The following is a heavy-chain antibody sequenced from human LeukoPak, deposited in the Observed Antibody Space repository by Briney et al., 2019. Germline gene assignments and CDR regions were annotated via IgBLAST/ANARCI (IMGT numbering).Heavy chain of an antibody. CDR2: IYYSGST. CDR1: GGSISNYY. Sequence: SETLSLTCTVSGGSISNYYWTWIRQPPGKGLEWIGYIYYSGSTNYNPSLSSRVTISLDTSKNQFSLKLSSVTAADTAVYYCARGHLRDAFDIWGQGTMVTVSS. J-gene: IGHJ3*02. CDR3: ARGHLRDAFDI. V-gene: IGHV4-59*08.